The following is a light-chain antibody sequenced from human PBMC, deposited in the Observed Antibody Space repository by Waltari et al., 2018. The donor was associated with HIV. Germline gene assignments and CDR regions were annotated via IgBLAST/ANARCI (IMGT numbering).Light chain of an antibody. CDR3: AAWDDSLSGWV. Sequence: QSVLTQPPSASGTPGQRVTISCSGSSPNIGSSYVYWYQQLPGTAPKLLIYRNNQRPSGVPDRFSGSKSGTSASLAISGLRSEDKADYYCAAWDDSLSGWVFGGGTKLTVL. CDR2: RNN. V-gene: IGLV1-47*01. J-gene: IGLJ3*02. CDR1: SPNIGSSY.